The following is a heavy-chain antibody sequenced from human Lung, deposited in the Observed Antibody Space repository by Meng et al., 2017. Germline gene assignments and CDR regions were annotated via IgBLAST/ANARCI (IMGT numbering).Heavy chain of an antibody. CDR1: GGSFSDYY. CDR3: ARGPTTMAHDFDY. CDR2: INHSGST. V-gene: IGHV4-34*01. J-gene: IGHJ4*02. D-gene: IGHD4-11*01. Sequence: QVRIQQWGAGLLKPSEPLSLTCVVSGGSFSDYYWSWIRQPPGKGLEWIGEINHSGSTNYNPSLESRATISVDTSQNNLSLKLSSVTAADSAVYYCARGPTTMAHDFDYWGQGTLVTVSS.